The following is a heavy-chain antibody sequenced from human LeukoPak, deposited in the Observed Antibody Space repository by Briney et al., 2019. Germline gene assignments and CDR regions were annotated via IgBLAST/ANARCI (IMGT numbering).Heavy chain of an antibody. D-gene: IGHD3-10*01. CDR3: ASRGGDRFGELLLNH. Sequence: GGSLRLSCAASGFMFSKSWMHWVRQVPGKGLVWVARIYNDGSTTNYADSVKGRFTISRDNAKNSLYLQMNSLRAEDTAVYYCASRGGDRFGELLLNHWGQGTLVTVSS. V-gene: IGHV3-74*01. CDR1: GFMFSKSW. J-gene: IGHJ4*02. CDR2: IYNDGSTT.